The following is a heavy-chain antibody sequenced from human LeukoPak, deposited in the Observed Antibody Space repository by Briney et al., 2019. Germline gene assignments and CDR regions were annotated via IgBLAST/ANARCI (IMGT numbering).Heavy chain of an antibody. Sequence: SETLSLTCTVSDGSISSSSYYWGWIRQPPGKGLEWIGSIYYSGSTYYNPSLKSRVTISVDTSKNQFSLKLSSVTAADTAVYYCASRFSSYYSRFLVYWGQGTLVTVSS. CDR1: DGSISSSSYY. J-gene: IGHJ4*02. CDR3: ASRFSSYYSRFLVY. D-gene: IGHD3-10*01. CDR2: IYYSGST. V-gene: IGHV4-39*01.